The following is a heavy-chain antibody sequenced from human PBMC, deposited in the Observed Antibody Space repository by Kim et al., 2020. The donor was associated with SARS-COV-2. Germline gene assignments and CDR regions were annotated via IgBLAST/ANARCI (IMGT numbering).Heavy chain of an antibody. Sequence: ASVKVSCKASGYTFTSYDINWVRQATGQGLEWMGWMNPNSGNTGYAQKFQGRVTMTRNTSISTAYMELSSLRSEDTAVYYCARVVRGSGFGVVIIRAYYMDVWGKGTTVTVSS. J-gene: IGHJ6*03. V-gene: IGHV1-8*01. CDR2: MNPNSGNT. CDR3: ARVVRGSGFGVVIIRAYYMDV. D-gene: IGHD3-3*01. CDR1: GYTFTSYD.